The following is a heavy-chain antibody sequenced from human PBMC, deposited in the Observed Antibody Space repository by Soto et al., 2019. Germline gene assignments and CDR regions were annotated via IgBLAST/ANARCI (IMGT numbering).Heavy chain of an antibody. CDR1: GDPISSYY. D-gene: IGHD3-10*01. CDR2: IYYSGPT. Sequence: SETLSLTCTVSGDPISSYYWGWIRQSPGKGLEWIGHIYYSGPTTYNPSLKSRVTVSLDRSKNQFSLKLTSVTTADTAVYSFASRPEGRGEGFFAYWGHGILVTVSS. CDR3: ASRPEGRGEGFFAY. J-gene: IGHJ4*01. V-gene: IGHV4-59*01.